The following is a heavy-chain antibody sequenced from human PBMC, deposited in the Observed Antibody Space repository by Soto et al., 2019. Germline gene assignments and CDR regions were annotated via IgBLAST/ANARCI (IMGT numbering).Heavy chain of an antibody. J-gene: IGHJ5*02. V-gene: IGHV4-59*08. CDR1: GASISSYS. CDR2: IYDSGST. Sequence: SETLSLTCTVSGASISSYSWSWIRQPPGKGLEWIGYIYDSGSTNSNPSLKSRVIISMDTSKKQLSLKLRSVTAADTAMYYCARHRGTTMLRGGRGPFDPWGQGTLVTVSS. D-gene: IGHD3-10*01. CDR3: ARHRGTTMLRGGRGPFDP.